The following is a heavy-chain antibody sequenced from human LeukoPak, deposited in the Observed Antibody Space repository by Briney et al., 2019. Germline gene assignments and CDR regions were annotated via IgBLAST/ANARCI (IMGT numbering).Heavy chain of an antibody. CDR3: ARVLDSSSWYSRDYYYYMDV. CDR2: IYYSGST. D-gene: IGHD6-13*01. V-gene: IGHV4-59*08. J-gene: IGHJ6*03. Sequence: SETLSLTCTVSGGSIISYYWSWIRQPPGKGLEWIGYIYYSGSTNYNPSLKSRVTISVDTSKNQFSLKLSSVTAADTAVYYCARVLDSSSWYSRDYYYYMDVWGKGTTVTISS. CDR1: GGSIISYY.